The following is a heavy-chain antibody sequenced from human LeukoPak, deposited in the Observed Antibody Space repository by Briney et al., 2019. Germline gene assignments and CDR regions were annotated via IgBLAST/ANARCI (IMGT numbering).Heavy chain of an antibody. CDR3: AKEIVVVVAAGSFDY. D-gene: IGHD2-15*01. J-gene: IGHJ4*02. CDR2: ISGSGGST. CDR1: GFTFSSYA. Sequence: GGSLRLSCAASGFTFSSYAMSWVRQAPGKGLEWVSAISGSGGSTYYADSVKGRFTISRDNSKNTLYLQMNSLRAEDTAVYYRAKEIVVVVAAGSFDYWGQGTLVTVSS. V-gene: IGHV3-23*01.